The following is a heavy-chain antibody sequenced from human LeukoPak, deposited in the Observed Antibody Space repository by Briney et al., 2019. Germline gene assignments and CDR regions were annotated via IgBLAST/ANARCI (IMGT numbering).Heavy chain of an antibody. D-gene: IGHD2-21*02. J-gene: IGHJ3*01. CDR2: INDRGTT. Sequence: SETLSLTCAVYGGSLNYYWSWIRQPPGKGLEWIGEINDRGTTKYNPSLKSRVSKYVDTSKNQFSLKLLIDTAADTAIYYGAKSLYCGDDCFWGPGTMVTVSS. CDR3: AKSLYCGDDCF. V-gene: IGHV4-34*01. CDR1: GGSLNYY.